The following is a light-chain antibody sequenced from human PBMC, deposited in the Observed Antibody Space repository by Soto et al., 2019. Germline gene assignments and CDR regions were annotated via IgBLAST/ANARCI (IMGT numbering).Light chain of an antibody. J-gene: IGLJ1*01. CDR1: SSDVGGYDF. Sequence: QSALTQPASVSGSPGQSITISCTGTSSDVGGYDFVSWYQHHAGKGPKLMIYDVTYRPSGVSDRFSGSKSGNTASLTISGLQAEDEADYYCTSYSRITTNYVFGTGTKLTVL. CDR3: TSYSRITTNYV. V-gene: IGLV2-14*03. CDR2: DVT.